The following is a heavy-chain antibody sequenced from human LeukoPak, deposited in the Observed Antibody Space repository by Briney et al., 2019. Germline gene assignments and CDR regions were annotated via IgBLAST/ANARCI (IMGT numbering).Heavy chain of an antibody. D-gene: IGHD5-18*01. V-gene: IGHV1-2*04. Sequence: GASVKVSCKASGYTFTGYYMHWVRQAPGQGLEWMGWINPNSGGTNYAQKFQGWVTMTRDTSISTAYMELSRLRSDDTAVYYCARGGLTAMPNVRYYFDYWGQGTLVTVSS. CDR2: INPNSGGT. J-gene: IGHJ4*02. CDR3: ARGGLTAMPNVRYYFDY. CDR1: GYTFTGYY.